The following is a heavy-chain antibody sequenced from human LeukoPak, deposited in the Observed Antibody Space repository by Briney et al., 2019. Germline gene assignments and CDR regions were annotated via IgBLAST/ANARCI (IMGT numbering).Heavy chain of an antibody. V-gene: IGHV3-48*03. D-gene: IGHD3-9*01. CDR1: GFTFSNFA. CDR2: ISSGGTTI. J-gene: IGHJ4*02. CDR3: ARDLMPYVDPEYFDH. Sequence: GGSLRLSCEASGFTFSNFAMNWLRQAPGKGLEWISFISSGGTTISYVESVRGRFTISRDNARNSLFLQMNSLRVEDTAVYYCARDLMPYVDPEYFDHWGQGTLVTVSS.